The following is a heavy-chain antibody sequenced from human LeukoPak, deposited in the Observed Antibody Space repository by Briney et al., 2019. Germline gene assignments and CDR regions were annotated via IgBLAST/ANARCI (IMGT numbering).Heavy chain of an antibody. CDR3: ARDRHSYGFDY. V-gene: IGHV3-7*03. Sequence: PGGSLRLSCAASGFTFSSYWMSWARQAPGKGLEWVANIKQDGSEKYYVDSVKGRFTISRDNAKNSLYLQMNSLRAEDTAVYYCARDRHSYGFDYWGQGTLVTVSA. CDR1: GFTFSSYW. J-gene: IGHJ4*02. D-gene: IGHD5-18*01. CDR2: IKQDGSEK.